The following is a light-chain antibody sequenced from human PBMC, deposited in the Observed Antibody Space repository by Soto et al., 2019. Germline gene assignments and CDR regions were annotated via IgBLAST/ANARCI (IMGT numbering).Light chain of an antibody. CDR3: QQYNRYSWT. CDR2: DAS. J-gene: IGKJ1*01. Sequence: DIQMTQSPSTLSASVGDRVTITCRASQSISSWLAWYQQKPGKAPKLLIYDASSLESGVPSRFSGSGSGTEFTLTISSRQPDDFATYYCQQYNRYSWTFGQGTKVEIK. CDR1: QSISSW. V-gene: IGKV1-5*01.